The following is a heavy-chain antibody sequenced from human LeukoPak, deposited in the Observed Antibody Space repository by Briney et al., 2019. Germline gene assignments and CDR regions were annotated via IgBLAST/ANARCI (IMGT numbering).Heavy chain of an antibody. CDR2: IYYSGST. J-gene: IGHJ3*02. V-gene: IGHV4-59*01. CDR1: GGSISSYY. Sequence: PSETLSLTCTLSGGSISSYYWSWIRQPPRKGLEWIGYIYYSGSTNYNPSLKSRVTLSVDTSKNQFSLKLSSVTAADTAVYYCARYGSWIAFDIWGQGTMVTVSS. CDR3: ARYGSWIAFDI. D-gene: IGHD6-13*01.